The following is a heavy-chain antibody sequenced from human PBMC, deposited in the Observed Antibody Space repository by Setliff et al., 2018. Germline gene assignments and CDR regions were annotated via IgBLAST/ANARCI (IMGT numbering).Heavy chain of an antibody. J-gene: IGHJ4*02. D-gene: IGHD3-22*01. Sequence: GASLRLSCATSGFSFSNYGMHWVRQAPGKGLEWVSFIRHDGNNKYYKDSVRGRFTISRDNSKNTVYLQMNSLRPEDTAVYFCAKELIEVLMTGLEFWGQGAMVTVSS. CDR1: GFSFSNYG. V-gene: IGHV3-30*02. CDR2: IRHDGNNK. CDR3: AKELIEVLMTGLEF.